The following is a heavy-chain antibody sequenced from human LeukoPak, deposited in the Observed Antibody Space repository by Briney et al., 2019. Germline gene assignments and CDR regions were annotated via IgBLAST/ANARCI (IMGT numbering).Heavy chain of an antibody. J-gene: IGHJ6*02. CDR2: TYYRSKWYN. CDR3: ARRSLVSVVPAEIDYGMDV. V-gene: IGHV6-1*01. Sequence: SQTLSLTCAISGDSVSSNSAAWNWIRQSPSRGLEWLGRTYYRSKWYNDYAVSVKSRITINPDTSKNQFSLQLNSVTPEDTAVYYCARRSLVSVVPAEIDYGMDVWGQGTRSPSP. CDR1: GDSVSSNSAA. D-gene: IGHD2-2*01.